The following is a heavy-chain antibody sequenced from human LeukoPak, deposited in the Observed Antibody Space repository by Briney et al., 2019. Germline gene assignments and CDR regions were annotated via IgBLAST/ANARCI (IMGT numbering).Heavy chain of an antibody. J-gene: IGHJ4*02. V-gene: IGHV4-34*01. CDR2: INHSGST. CDR3: ARDQFNWKGV. CDR1: GGSFSGYY. D-gene: IGHD1-20*01. Sequence: ASETLSLTCAVYGGSFSGYYWSWIRQPPGKGLEWIGEINHSGSTNYNPSLKSRVTISVDTSKNQFSLKLSSVTAADTAVYYCARDQFNWKGVWSQGTLVTVSS.